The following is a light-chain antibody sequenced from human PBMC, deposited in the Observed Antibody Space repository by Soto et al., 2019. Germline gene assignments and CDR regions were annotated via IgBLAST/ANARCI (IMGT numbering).Light chain of an antibody. J-gene: IGKJ3*01. CDR2: DAS. V-gene: IGKV3-15*01. CDR1: QSVSSN. CDR3: QQYNTWPLT. Sequence: ETVMTQSPATLSVSSGERPTLSCRASQSVSSNLAWYQQKPGQAPRLLIYDASTRATGIPARFSGSVSGTEFTLTISSLQSEDFAVYYCQQYNTWPLTCGPGTKVDIK.